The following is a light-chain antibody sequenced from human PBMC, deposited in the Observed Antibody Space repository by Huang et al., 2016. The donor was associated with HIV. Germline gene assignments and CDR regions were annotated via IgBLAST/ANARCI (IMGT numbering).Light chain of an antibody. CDR3: QQYYSSPST. V-gene: IGKV3-20*01. Sequence: QSPGTLSLSPGERGTLSCRASQSVGHNYLAWYQQKPGQAPRLLIYTASNRATGIPDRFSGGGSGTDFTLTINRLEPEDFAVYYCQQYYSSPSTFGQGTRLEMK. J-gene: IGKJ5*01. CDR2: TAS. CDR1: QSVGHNY.